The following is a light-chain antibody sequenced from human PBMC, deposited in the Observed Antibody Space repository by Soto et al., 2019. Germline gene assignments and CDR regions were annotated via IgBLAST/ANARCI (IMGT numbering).Light chain of an antibody. CDR2: GAS. CDR3: QQYNNWLWT. Sequence: EIVMTQSPATLSVSPGERATLSCRASQRVNSNLAWYQQKPGQAPRLLIYGASTRATGIPGRFSGSGYGTDFTLTISSLEAEDFAVYYCQQYNNWLWTFGQGTKVEIK. V-gene: IGKV3-15*01. CDR1: QRVNSN. J-gene: IGKJ1*01.